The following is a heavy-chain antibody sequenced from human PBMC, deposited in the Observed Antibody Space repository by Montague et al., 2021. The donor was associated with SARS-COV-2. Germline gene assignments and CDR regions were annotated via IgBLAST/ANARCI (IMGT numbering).Heavy chain of an antibody. CDR1: GYSITNGYY. D-gene: IGHD2/OR15-2a*01. CDR2: IYHSGDS. V-gene: IGHV4-38-2*02. Sequence: SETLSLTCTVSGYSITNGYYWAWIRQPPGKGLEWIGMIYHSGDSYYNPSLKSRVTISVDTSKNQFSLRLSDVSAADTALYYCARVPDPMRFHSDASEYYSYFDSWGQGALATVSS. J-gene: IGHJ4*02. CDR3: ARVPDPMRFHSDASEYYSYFDS.